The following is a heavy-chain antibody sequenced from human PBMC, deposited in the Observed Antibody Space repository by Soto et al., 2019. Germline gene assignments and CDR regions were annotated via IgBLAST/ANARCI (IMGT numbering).Heavy chain of an antibody. CDR3: ARGVPATPYYFDY. CDR1: GGTFSSYA. CDR2: IIPIFGTA. J-gene: IGHJ4*02. V-gene: IGHV1-69*13. Sequence: SVKVSCKASGGTFSSYAISWVRQAPGQGLEWMGGIIPIFGTANYAQKFQGRVTITADESTSTAYMELSSLRSEDTAVYYCARGVPATPYYFDYWGQGTLVTVSS. D-gene: IGHD2-2*01.